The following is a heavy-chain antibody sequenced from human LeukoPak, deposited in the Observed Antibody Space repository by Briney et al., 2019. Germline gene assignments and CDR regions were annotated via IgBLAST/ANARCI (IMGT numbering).Heavy chain of an antibody. V-gene: IGHV4-38-2*01. CDR2: MYHSGRG. CDR1: GYYIGSGLF. J-gene: IGHJ4*02. CDR3: ATESSGTFIY. Sequence: SETLSLTCDVSGYYIGSGLFWAWIRQPPVKGLEWIGTMYHSGRGYYNPSPNSRVTISMDTSSNQFSLRVNSVTAADTAFYYCATESSGTFIYWGQGTLVTVSS. D-gene: IGHD1-26*01.